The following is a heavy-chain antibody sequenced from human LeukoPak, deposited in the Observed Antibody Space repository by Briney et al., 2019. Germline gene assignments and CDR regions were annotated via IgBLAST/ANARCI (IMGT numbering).Heavy chain of an antibody. CDR2: ISSSSSYI. J-gene: IGHJ4*02. CDR1: GFTFSSYS. Sequence: GGSLRLSCAASGFTFSSYSMNWVRQAPGKGLEWVSSISSSSSYIYYADSVKGRFTISRDNAKNSLYLQMNSLRAEDTAVYYCAREWQQQLVRPLDYWGQGTLSPSPQ. V-gene: IGHV3-21*01. D-gene: IGHD6-13*01. CDR3: AREWQQQLVRPLDY.